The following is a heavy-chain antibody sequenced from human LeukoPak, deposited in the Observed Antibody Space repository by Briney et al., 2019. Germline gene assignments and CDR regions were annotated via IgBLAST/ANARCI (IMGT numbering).Heavy chain of an antibody. D-gene: IGHD2-21*01. CDR2: INTYTGKP. Sequence: ASVKVCCKASGYIFTDCAISWVRPAPGQGLQWLGWINTYTGKPTYAQDFTGRLVYSLDSSVNTAHFQIRSLKAEDTAVYYCARVGAEIIVPADYWGQGTLVTVSS. J-gene: IGHJ4*02. CDR3: ARVGAEIIVPADY. CDR1: GYIFTDCA. V-gene: IGHV7-4-1*02.